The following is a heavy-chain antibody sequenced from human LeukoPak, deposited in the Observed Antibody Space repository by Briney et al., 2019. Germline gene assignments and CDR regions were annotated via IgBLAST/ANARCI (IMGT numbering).Heavy chain of an antibody. D-gene: IGHD1-1*01. J-gene: IGHJ4*02. CDR1: GFTVSSDY. Sequence: PGGSLRLSCTASGFTVSSDYMSWVRQAPGKGLEWVSVIYPGGTTYYADSVKARFTISRDTSKNSVSLQMNSLRAEDTAVYYCVRNIRVVGTSSDSWGQGTLVSVSS. CDR3: VRNIRVVGTSSDS. CDR2: IYPGGTT. V-gene: IGHV3-66*01.